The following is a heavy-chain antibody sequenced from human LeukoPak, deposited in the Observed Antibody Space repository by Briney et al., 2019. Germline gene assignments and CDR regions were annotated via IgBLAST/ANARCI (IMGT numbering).Heavy chain of an antibody. D-gene: IGHD3-9*01. CDR1: GFTLSSYA. Sequence: GALRLSCAASGFTLSSYAMHWVRQAPGKGLEWVAVISYDGSNKYYADSVKGRFTISRDNSKNTLSLQMNSLRVEDTAVYYCARDGPPLLVTYPNWYFDLWGRGTLVTVSS. CDR3: ARDGPPLLVTYPNWYFDL. CDR2: ISYDGSNK. V-gene: IGHV3-30-3*01. J-gene: IGHJ2*01.